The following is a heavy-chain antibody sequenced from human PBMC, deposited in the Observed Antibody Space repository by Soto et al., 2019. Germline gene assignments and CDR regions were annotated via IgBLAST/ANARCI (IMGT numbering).Heavy chain of an antibody. CDR2: ITSAGST. CDR1: GFIFITYG. CDR3: AKESIAVAGIAWIPNYFDY. V-gene: IGHV3-23*01. Sequence: PGGSLRLSCAASGFIFITYGMSWVRQAPGKGLEWVSSITSAGSTYYADSVKGRFTLSRDNSKNTLYLQMNSLRAEDTAVYYCAKESIAVAGIAWIPNYFDYWGQGTLVTVSS. J-gene: IGHJ4*02. D-gene: IGHD6-19*01.